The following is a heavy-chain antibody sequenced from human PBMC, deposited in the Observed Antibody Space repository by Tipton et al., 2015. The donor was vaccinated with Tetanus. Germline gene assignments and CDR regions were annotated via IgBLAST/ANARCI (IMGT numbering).Heavy chain of an antibody. CDR1: GFIFSSYG. CDR3: AREADCSGGSCFSGDFDY. J-gene: IGHJ4*02. CDR2: SWYDGTDK. D-gene: IGHD2-15*01. Sequence: SGFIFSSYGIHWVRQAPGKGLEWVAVSWYDGTDKYYADSVKGRFTISRDNSKNTLYLQMNSLRAEDTAVCYCAREADCSGGSCFSGDFDYWGQGALVAVSS. V-gene: IGHV3-33*01.